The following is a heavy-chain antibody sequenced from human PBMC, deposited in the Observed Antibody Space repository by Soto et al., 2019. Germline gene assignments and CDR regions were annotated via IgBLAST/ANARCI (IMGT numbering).Heavy chain of an antibody. CDR1: EFTFSGRS. CDR2: IDKVGTDS. CDR3: ARGWFGPDV. D-gene: IGHD3-10*01. Sequence: EVQLVESGGGLVQPGGSLRLSCAASEFTFSGRSVHWVRQAPGKGLVWVSGIDKVGTDSTYADSVKGRFTSSRDNAKDTVYLQMTSRRVEDTAVYYCARGWFGPDVWGKVNTVNVSS. J-gene: IGHJ6*03. V-gene: IGHV3-74*01.